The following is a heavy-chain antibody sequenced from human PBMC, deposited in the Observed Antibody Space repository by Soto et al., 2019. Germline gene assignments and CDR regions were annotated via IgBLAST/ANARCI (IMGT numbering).Heavy chain of an antibody. V-gene: IGHV1-69*01. D-gene: IGHD2-15*01. CDR3: ARDCSGGSCYSRSSAYYYGMDV. CDR2: IIPIFGTA. CDR1: GGTFSSYA. J-gene: IGHJ6*02. Sequence: QVPLVQSGAEVKKPGSSVKVSCKASGGTFSSYAISWVRQAPGQGLEWMGGIIPIFGTANYAQKFQGRVTITADESTSTAYMELSSLRSEDTAVYYCARDCSGGSCYSRSSAYYYGMDVWGQGTTVTVSS.